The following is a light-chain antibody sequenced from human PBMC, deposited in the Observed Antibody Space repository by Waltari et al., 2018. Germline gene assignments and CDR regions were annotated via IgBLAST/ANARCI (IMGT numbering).Light chain of an antibody. CDR3: QQYNEWPHT. Sequence: EIVMTQSPGTLSVSPGERATLSCRASQRLGSSLVWFQQKPGQGPRLLIYGASTRATDIPARFSGSGSGKDFTLTIHGLQSEDFAFYYCQQYNEWPHTFGQGTKLEI. V-gene: IGKV3-15*01. CDR2: GAS. CDR1: QRLGSS. J-gene: IGKJ2*01.